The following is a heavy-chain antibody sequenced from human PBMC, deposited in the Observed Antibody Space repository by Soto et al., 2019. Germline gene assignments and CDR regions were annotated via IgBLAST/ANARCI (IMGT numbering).Heavy chain of an antibody. J-gene: IGHJ6*03. V-gene: IGHV4-34*01. CDR1: GGSFSGYY. CDR2: INHSGST. D-gene: IGHD2-2*01. Sequence: SETLSLTCAVYGGSFSGYYWSWIRQPPGTGLEWIGEINHSGSTNYNPSLKSRVTISVDTSKNQFSLKLSSVTAADTAVYYCARAARRPVFSTWDYYYYMDVWGKGTTVTVSS. CDR3: ARAARRPVFSTWDYYYYMDV.